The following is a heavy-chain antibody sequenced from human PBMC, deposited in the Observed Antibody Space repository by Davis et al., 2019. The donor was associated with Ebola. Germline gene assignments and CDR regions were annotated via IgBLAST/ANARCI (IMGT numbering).Heavy chain of an antibody. D-gene: IGHD1-1*01. CDR2: IYYSGST. Sequence: PSETLSLTCTVSGGSISSYYWSWIRQPPGKGLEWIGYIYYSGSTNYNPSLKRRVTISVDTSKKQFSLNLSSLTGADTAVYFCASQNQLERPYYYYGMDVWGQGTTVTVSS. CDR1: GGSISSYY. J-gene: IGHJ6*02. V-gene: IGHV4-59*12. CDR3: ASQNQLERPYYYYGMDV.